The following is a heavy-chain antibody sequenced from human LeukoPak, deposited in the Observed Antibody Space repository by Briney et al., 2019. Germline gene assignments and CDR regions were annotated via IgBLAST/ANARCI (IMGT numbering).Heavy chain of an antibody. CDR3: ARDSVNCSTTSCSDYLDY. CDR2: IYHSGST. CDR1: GGSLSNYY. D-gene: IGHD2-2*01. J-gene: IGHJ4*02. V-gene: IGHV4-59*01. Sequence: PSETLSLTCSVSGGSLSNYYWNWIRQTPGKGLEWIGYIYHSGSTYYNPSLKSRVTISLDTSKKQFSLKLSSVTAADTAVYFCARDSVNCSTTSCSDYLDYWGQGTLVTVSS.